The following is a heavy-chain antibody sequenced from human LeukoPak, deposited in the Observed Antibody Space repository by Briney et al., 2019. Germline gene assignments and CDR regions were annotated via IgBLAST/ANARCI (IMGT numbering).Heavy chain of an antibody. CDR3: ARHLLWLGGYFDY. Sequence: PSETLSLTCTVSGDSISNGNYWGWIRQPPGKRLEWIGSIFHTGSTYYNLSLKSRVTLSVDTSKNQFSLKVSSVTAADTAVYYCARHLLWLGGYFDYWGQGTLVTVSS. J-gene: IGHJ4*02. CDR2: IFHTGST. D-gene: IGHD3-10*01. V-gene: IGHV4-38-2*02. CDR1: GDSISNGNY.